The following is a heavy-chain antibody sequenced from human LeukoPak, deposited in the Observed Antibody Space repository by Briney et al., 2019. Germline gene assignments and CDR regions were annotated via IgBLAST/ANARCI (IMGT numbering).Heavy chain of an antibody. V-gene: IGHV4-34*01. CDR1: GGFLSGYS. CDR3: AKSNGYGLIDI. J-gene: IGHJ3*02. CDR2: VNESGST. D-gene: IGHD3-22*01. Sequence: SETLSLTCAVYGGFLSGYSWSWIRHHPGRGLEWIGEVNESGSTNYNASLKSRVTISLDTSRNQFSLKLNSVTAADTAVYYCAKSNGYGLIDIWGQGTMVTVSS.